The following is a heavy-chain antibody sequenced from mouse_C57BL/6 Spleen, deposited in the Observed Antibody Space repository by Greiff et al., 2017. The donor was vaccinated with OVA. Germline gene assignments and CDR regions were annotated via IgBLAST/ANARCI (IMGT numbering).Heavy chain of an antibody. V-gene: IGHV1-82*01. D-gene: IGHD2-4*01. J-gene: IGHJ2*01. CDR1: GYAFSSSW. CDR3: ARSDYDGRPYFDY. CDR2: IYPGDGDT. Sequence: QVQLQQSGPELVKPGASVKISCKASGYAFSSSWMNWVKQRPGQGLEWIGRIYPGDGDTNYNGKFKGKATLTADKSSSTAYMQLSSLTSEDSAVYYCARSDYDGRPYFDYWGQGTTLTVSS.